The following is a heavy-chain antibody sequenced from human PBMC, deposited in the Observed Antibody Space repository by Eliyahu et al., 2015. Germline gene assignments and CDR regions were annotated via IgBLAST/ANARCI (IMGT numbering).Heavy chain of an antibody. CDR1: GFTFSXYA. V-gene: IGHV3-30-3*01. D-gene: IGHD2-15*01. CDR2: ISYDGSNK. CDR3: ARDRHCSGGSCYHFDY. Sequence: QVQLVESGGGVVQPGSSLRLSCAAXGFTFSXYAIPWVRQAPGKGLEWVAVISYDGSNKYYADSVKGRFTISRDNSKNTLYLQMNSLRAEDTAVYYCARDRHCSGGSCYHFDYWGQGTLVTVSS. J-gene: IGHJ4*02.